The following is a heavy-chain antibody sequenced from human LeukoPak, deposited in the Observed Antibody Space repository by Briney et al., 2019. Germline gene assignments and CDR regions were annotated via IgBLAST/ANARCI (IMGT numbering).Heavy chain of an antibody. CDR2: IGRTT. CDR1: GFTFSSFS. D-gene: IGHD2-8*02. V-gene: IGHV3-23*01. CDR3: AKRGLYRTVPFYGMDV. J-gene: IGHJ6*02. Sequence: GGSLRLSCAASGFTFSSFSMSWVRQAPGKGLEYVSGIGRTTYYAESVKGRFTISRDNSKNTLFLQMNSLRAEDTAVYYCAKRGLYRTVPFYGMDVWGQGTTVTVSS.